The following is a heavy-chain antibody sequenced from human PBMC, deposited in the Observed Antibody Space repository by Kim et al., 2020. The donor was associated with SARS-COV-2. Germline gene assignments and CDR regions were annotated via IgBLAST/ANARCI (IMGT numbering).Heavy chain of an antibody. V-gene: IGHV4-39*07. CDR3: ARGGRIVLLWFGELLPTPN. Sequence: SETLSLTCTVSGGSISSSSYYWGWIRQPPGKGLEWIGSIYYSGSTYYNPSLKSRVTISVDTSKNQFSLKLSSVTAADTAVYYCARGGRIVLLWFGELLPTPNWGQGTLGTVSS. CDR1: GGSISSSSYY. D-gene: IGHD3-10*01. J-gene: IGHJ4*02. CDR2: IYYSGST.